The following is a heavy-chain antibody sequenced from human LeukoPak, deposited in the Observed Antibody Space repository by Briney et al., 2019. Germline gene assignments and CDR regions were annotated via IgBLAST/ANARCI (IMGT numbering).Heavy chain of an antibody. V-gene: IGHV3-33*08. J-gene: IGHJ4*02. Sequence: GGALRLSPVQSRFIFKTAVMQWVCPALRRGLWRVTMIWYDGSNKYYGDSVKGRFTISRDNSKNTVYLQMNSLRVEDTAVYYCVRDPPSSGWSFDYWGQGALVTVSS. CDR2: IWYDGSNK. D-gene: IGHD6-19*01. CDR1: RFIFKTAV. CDR3: VRDPPSSGWSFDY.